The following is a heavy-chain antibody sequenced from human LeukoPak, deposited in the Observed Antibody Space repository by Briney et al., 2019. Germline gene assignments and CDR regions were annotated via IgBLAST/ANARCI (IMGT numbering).Heavy chain of an antibody. CDR2: IIPIFGVA. CDR1: GGTFSSYA. Sequence: ASVKVFCKASGGTFSSYAISWVRQAPGQGLEWMGRIIPIFGVANYAQKFQGRVTITADKSTSTAYMELSSLRSEDTAVYYCAREGYSYGNAWGQGTLVTVSS. J-gene: IGHJ5*02. V-gene: IGHV1-69*04. D-gene: IGHD5-18*01. CDR3: AREGYSYGNA.